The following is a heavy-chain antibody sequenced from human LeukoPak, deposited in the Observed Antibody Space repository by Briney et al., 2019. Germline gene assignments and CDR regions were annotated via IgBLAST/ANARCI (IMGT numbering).Heavy chain of an antibody. D-gene: IGHD1-1*01. J-gene: IGHJ4*02. V-gene: IGHV4-4*07. Sequence: SETLSLTCTVSGGSISSYYWNWIRQPAGKGLEWIGRIHISGKTNYNPSLRVTMSVDASRNQFSLKLSSVTAADTAVDYCARDPGLERPGGVSFDYWGQGSLVTVSS. CDR2: IHISGKT. CDR3: ARDPGLERPGGVSFDY. CDR1: GGSISSYY.